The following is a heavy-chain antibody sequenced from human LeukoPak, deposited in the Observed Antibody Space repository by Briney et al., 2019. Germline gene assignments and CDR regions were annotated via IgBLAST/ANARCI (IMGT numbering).Heavy chain of an antibody. J-gene: IGHJ4*02. CDR2: IYTSGST. CDR1: GGSISGYY. V-gene: IGHV4-4*09. CDR3: ARLSIVGATLLFDY. D-gene: IGHD1-26*01. Sequence: SETLSLTCTVSGGSISGYYWSWIRQPPGKGLEWIGYIYTSGSTNYNPSLKSRVTISVDTSKNQFSLKLSSVTAADTAVYYCARLSIVGATLLFDYWGQGTLVTVSS.